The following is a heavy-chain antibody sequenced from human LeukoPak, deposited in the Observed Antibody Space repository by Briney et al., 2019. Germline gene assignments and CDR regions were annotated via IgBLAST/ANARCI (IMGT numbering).Heavy chain of an antibody. Sequence: GGSLRLSCAASGFTFDDYAMHWVRQAPGKGLEWVSLISWDGGSTYYADSVKGRFTISRDNAKNSLYLQMNSLRAEDMALYYCAKGYSGYETHYYFDYWGQGTLVTVSS. D-gene: IGHD5-12*01. CDR2: ISWDGGST. CDR3: AKGYSGYETHYYFDY. CDR1: GFTFDDYA. J-gene: IGHJ4*02. V-gene: IGHV3-43D*03.